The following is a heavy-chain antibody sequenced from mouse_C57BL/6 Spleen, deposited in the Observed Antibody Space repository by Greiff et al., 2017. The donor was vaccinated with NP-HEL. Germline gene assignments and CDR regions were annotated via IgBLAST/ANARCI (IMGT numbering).Heavy chain of an antibody. D-gene: IGHD2-1*01. V-gene: IGHV1-39*01. CDR1: GYSFTDYN. J-gene: IGHJ1*03. CDR2: INPNYGTT. CDR3: ARGGLYGNYWYFDV. Sequence: EVQLQESGPELVKPGASVKISCKASGYSFTDYNMNWVKQSNGKSLEWIGVINPNYGTTSYNQKFKGKATLTVDQSSSTAYMQLNSLTSEDSAVYYCARGGLYGNYWYFDVWGTGTTVTVSS.